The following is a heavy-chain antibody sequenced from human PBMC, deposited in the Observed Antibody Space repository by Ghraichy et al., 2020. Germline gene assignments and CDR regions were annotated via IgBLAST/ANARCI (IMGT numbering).Heavy chain of an antibody. CDR3: AKGRYSYGYEFDY. J-gene: IGHJ4*02. CDR1: GFIFSSYA. V-gene: IGHV3-23*01. Sequence: GSLRLSCAASGFIFSSYAMTWVRQAPGKGLEWVSGITGSGGTTYYADSVKGRFTISRDNSKDTLYLQMSRLRAEDTAVYFCAKGRYSYGYEFDYWGQGTPVTVSP. D-gene: IGHD5-18*01. CDR2: ITGSGGTT.